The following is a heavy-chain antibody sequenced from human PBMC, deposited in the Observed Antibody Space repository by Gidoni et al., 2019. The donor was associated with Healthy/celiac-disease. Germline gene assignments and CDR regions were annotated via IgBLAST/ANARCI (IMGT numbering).Heavy chain of an antibody. D-gene: IGHD2-2*01. Sequence: EVQLLESGGGLVQPGGSLRLSCAASGFTFSSYAMSWVRQAPGKGLEWVSAISGSGGSTYYADSVKGRFTISRDNSKNTLYLQMNSLRAEDTAVYYCAKALPYCSSTSCLYWYFDLWGRGTLVTVSS. V-gene: IGHV3-23*01. CDR2: ISGSGGST. CDR1: GFTFSSYA. J-gene: IGHJ2*01. CDR3: AKALPYCSSTSCLYWYFDL.